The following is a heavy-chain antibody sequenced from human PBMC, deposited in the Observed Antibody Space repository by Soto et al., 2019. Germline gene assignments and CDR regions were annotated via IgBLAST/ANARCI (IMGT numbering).Heavy chain of an antibody. Sequence: SETLSLTCAVYGGSFSGYYWSWIRQPPGKWLEWIGEINHSGSTNYNPSLKSRVTISVDTSKNQFSLKLSSVTAADTAVYYCARGPQYYDILTGYYFDYWGQGTLVTVSS. CDR3: ARGPQYYDILTGYYFDY. CDR1: GGSFSGYY. D-gene: IGHD3-9*01. J-gene: IGHJ4*02. V-gene: IGHV4-34*01. CDR2: INHSGST.